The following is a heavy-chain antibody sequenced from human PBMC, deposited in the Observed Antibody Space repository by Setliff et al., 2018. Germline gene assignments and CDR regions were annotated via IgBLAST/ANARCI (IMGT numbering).Heavy chain of an antibody. Sequence: SETLSLTCTVSGGPISDYYWSWIRQAPGKGLEWIGYIYYGGSTNYNPSLKSRVTISVDTSKNQFSLKLSSVTAADTAVYYCARGGVQRWLQSHYFDYWGQGTLVTVSS. CDR2: IYYGGST. CDR1: GGPISDYY. V-gene: IGHV4-59*12. J-gene: IGHJ4*02. CDR3: ARGGVQRWLQSHYFDY. D-gene: IGHD5-12*01.